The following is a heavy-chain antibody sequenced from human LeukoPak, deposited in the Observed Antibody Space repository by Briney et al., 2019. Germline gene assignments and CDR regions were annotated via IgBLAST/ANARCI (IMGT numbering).Heavy chain of an antibody. D-gene: IGHD2-15*01. V-gene: IGHV4-34*01. CDR2: INHSGST. J-gene: IGHJ5*02. Sequence: SETLSLTCAVYGGSFSGYYWSWIRQPPGKGLEWIGEINHSGSTNHNPSLKSRVTISVDTSKNQFSLKLSSVTAADTAVYYCARHGWSLAAIGYNWFDPWSQGTLVTVSS. CDR3: ARHGWSLAAIGYNWFDP. CDR1: GGSFSGYY.